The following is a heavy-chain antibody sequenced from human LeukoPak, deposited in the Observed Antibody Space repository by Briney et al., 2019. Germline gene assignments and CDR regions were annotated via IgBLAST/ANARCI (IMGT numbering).Heavy chain of an antibody. CDR3: ARDYESITGTPGAFDI. CDR1: GYSISSGYY. D-gene: IGHD1-20*01. Sequence: NPSETLSLTCTVSGYSISSGYYWGWIRQPPGKGLEWIGSIYHSGSTNYNPSLKSRVTISVDTSKNQFSLKLSSVTAADTAVYYCARDYESITGTPGAFDIWGQGTMVTVSS. CDR2: IYHSGST. J-gene: IGHJ3*02. V-gene: IGHV4-38-2*02.